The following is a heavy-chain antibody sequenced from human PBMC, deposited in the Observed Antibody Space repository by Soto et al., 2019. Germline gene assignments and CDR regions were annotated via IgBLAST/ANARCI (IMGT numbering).Heavy chain of an antibody. D-gene: IGHD6-19*01. CDR1: GFTFSSYS. Sequence: ESGGGLVKPGGSLRLSCAASGFTFSSYSMNWVRQAPGKRLEWVSSISSSSSYIYYADSVKGRFTISRDNAKNSLYLQMNSLRAEDTAVYYCARADSSGWQDEYFQHWGQGTLVTVSS. CDR2: ISSSSSYI. V-gene: IGHV3-21*01. J-gene: IGHJ1*01. CDR3: ARADSSGWQDEYFQH.